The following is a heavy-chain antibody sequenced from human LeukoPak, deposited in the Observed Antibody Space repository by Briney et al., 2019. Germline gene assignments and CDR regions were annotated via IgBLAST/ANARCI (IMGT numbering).Heavy chain of an antibody. CDR3: ARDARVVGATRREGVLYFHLNYFDY. D-gene: IGHD1-26*01. Sequence: GASVKVSCKASGFTFTSSAMQWVRQARGQRLEWIGWIVVGSGNTNYAQKFQERVTITRDMSTSTAYMELSSLRSEDTAVYYCARDARVVGATRREGVLYFHLNYFDYWGQGTLVTVSS. CDR1: GFTFTSSA. J-gene: IGHJ4*02. CDR2: IVVGSGNT. V-gene: IGHV1-58*02.